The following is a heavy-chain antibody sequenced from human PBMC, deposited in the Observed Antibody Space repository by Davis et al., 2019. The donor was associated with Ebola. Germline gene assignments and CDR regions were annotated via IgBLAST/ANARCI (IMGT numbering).Heavy chain of an antibody. CDR3: AREAFRCGGDCLDY. CDR2: ISGSGGTI. J-gene: IGHJ4*02. V-gene: IGHV3-11*04. Sequence: GESLKISCAASGFTFSDYFMSWIRQAPGKELEWISYISGSGGTIYHADSVKGRFTISRDNARDLLFLQMNNLRPEDTAIYYCAREAFRCGGDCLDYWGLGTLVTVSS. CDR1: GFTFSDYF. D-gene: IGHD2-21*02.